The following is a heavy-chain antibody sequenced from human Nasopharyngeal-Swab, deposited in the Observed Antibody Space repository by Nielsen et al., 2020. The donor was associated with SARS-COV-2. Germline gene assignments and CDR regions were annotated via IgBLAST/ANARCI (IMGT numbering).Heavy chain of an antibody. J-gene: IGHJ3*02. CDR3: ASEGSGVFGVVIYAFDI. Sequence: ASVKVSCKVSGYTLTVLPIHWVRQAPGKGLEWMGTVVPEDGEPIYAQNFQGRVTMTEATSTYTAYLELSSLRYEDTAVYYCASEGSGVFGVVIYAFDIWGPGTLVTVSS. V-gene: IGHV1-24*01. CDR1: GYTLTVLP. CDR2: VVPEDGEP. D-gene: IGHD3-3*01.